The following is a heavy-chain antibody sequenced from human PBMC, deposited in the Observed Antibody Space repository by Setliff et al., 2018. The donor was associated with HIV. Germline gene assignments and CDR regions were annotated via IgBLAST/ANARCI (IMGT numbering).Heavy chain of an antibody. V-gene: IGHV1-18*04. Sequence: ASVKVSCKAAGYNFLSYGFSWVRQAPGQGFQWMGWISAYKGNTIYAEKFQGRVTMTKDTSTGIAYLELRSLRPDDTALYFCARRADWFDLWGQGTLVTVSS. J-gene: IGHJ5*02. CDR3: ARRADWFDL. CDR1: GYNFLSYG. CDR2: ISAYKGNT.